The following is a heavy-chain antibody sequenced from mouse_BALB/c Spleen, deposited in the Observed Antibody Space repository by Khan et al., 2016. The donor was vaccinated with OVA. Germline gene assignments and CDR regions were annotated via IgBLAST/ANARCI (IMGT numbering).Heavy chain of an antibody. V-gene: IGHV1-7*01. Sequence: VQLQQSGAELAKPGASVKMSCKASGYTFTSSWMHWIKQRPGQGLEWIGYINPTSGYTDYNQKFKDKATLTADKSSSTASMQLGSLTSDDSAVYYCARDRIDYWGQGTALTVSS. J-gene: IGHJ2*01. CDR2: INPTSGYT. CDR3: ARDRIDY. CDR1: GYTFTSSW.